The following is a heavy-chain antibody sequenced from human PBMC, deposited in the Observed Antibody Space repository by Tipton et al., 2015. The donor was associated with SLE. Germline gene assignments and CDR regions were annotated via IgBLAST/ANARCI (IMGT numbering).Heavy chain of an antibody. CDR2: FYYSGTT. V-gene: IGHV4-59*08. CDR1: GGSIRSYY. J-gene: IGHJ6*02. D-gene: IGHD1-26*01. Sequence: GLVKPSETLSVTCTVSGGSIRSYYWSWIRQPPGKGLEWIGYFYYSGTTKYNPSLKSRLTMSVDTSKNQFSLRLSSVTAADTAVYYCARWGGIEAMGGLFYFYGMDVWGQGTVVTVSS. CDR3: ARWGGIEAMGGLFYFYGMDV.